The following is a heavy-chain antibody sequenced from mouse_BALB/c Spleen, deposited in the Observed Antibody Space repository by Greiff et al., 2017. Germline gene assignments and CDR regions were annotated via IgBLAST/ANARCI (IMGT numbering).Heavy chain of an antibody. CDR3: ARSKYGNPFDY. CDR1: GFTFSSFG. J-gene: IGHJ2*01. D-gene: IGHD2-10*02. Sequence: EVKLMESGGGLVQPGGSRKLSCAASGFTFSSFGMHWVRQAPEKGLEWVAYISSGSSTIYYADTVKGRFTISRDNPKNTLFLQMTSLRSEDTAMYYCARSKYGNPFDYWGQGTTLTVSS. CDR2: ISSGSSTI. V-gene: IGHV5-17*02.